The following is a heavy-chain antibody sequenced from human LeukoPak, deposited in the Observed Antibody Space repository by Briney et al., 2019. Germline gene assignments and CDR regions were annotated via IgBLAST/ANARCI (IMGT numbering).Heavy chain of an antibody. CDR2: ISSSSSTI. CDR3: AKWSHNRYCSSTSCYIAPFDY. D-gene: IGHD2-2*02. J-gene: IGHJ4*02. CDR1: GFTFSSYS. Sequence: GGSLRLSCAASGFTFSSYSMNWVRQAPGKGLEWVSYISSSSSTIYYADCVKGRFTIYRDNSKNTLYLQMNSLRAEDTAVYYCAKWSHNRYCSSTSCYIAPFDYWGQGTLVTVSS. V-gene: IGHV3-48*01.